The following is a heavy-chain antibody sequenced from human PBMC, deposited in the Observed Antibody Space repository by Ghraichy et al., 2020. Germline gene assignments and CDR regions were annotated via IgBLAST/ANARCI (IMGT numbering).Heavy chain of an antibody. Sequence: GGSLRLSCAASGFTFRTYAMNWVRQAPDKGLEWVALISYDGNDKYYADSVRGRFTISRDNSKNTLSLQMNSLRTEDTAIYYCAKDRAETTQRVSHTLDVWGQGTTVTVSS. CDR2: ISYDGNDK. V-gene: IGHV3-30*18. J-gene: IGHJ6*02. D-gene: IGHD1-7*01. CDR1: GFTFRTYA. CDR3: AKDRAETTQRVSHTLDV.